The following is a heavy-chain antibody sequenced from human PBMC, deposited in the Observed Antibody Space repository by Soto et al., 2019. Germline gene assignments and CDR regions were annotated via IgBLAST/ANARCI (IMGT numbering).Heavy chain of an antibody. Sequence: QVQLVQSEAEVKKPGSSVKVSCKTSGGTFGNTAVTWVRQVPGQGLEWIGGIVPLFGTANYAQKFRGRVMITADESTSTAYMDLSSLRSDDTAIYYCARDGDPGYSFWSGPLGGGRFDPWGQGTLVTVSS. J-gene: IGHJ5*02. V-gene: IGHV1-69*12. CDR2: IVPLFGTA. CDR3: ARDGDPGYSFWSGPLGGGRFDP. D-gene: IGHD3-3*01. CDR1: GGTFGNTA.